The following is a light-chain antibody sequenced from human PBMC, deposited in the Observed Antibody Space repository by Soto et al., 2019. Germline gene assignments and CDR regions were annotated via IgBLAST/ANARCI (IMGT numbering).Light chain of an antibody. CDR2: HAS. CDR3: QQYASSPLT. J-gene: IGKJ4*01. CDR1: QSVGRDY. V-gene: IGKV3-20*01. Sequence: EIVLTQSPGTLSLSPGERATLSCRASQSVGRDYLAWYQQKPGQAPRLLMYHASSRATGIPDRFSGNGSGTDFTLTISRLEPEDFAEFYCQQYASSPLTFGGGTKVEIK.